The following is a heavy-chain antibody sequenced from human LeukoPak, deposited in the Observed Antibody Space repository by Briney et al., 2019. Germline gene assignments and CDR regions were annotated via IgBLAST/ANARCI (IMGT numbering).Heavy chain of an antibody. V-gene: IGHV1-24*01. CDR1: GYTLTELS. CDR2: FDPEDGET. Sequence: ASVKVSCKVSGYTLTELSMHWVRQAPGKGLEWMGGFDPEDGETIYAQKFQGRVTMTEDTSTDTAYMELSSLRSEDTAVYYCAIFEWSGVNFDYWGQGTLVTVSS. D-gene: IGHD3-3*01. CDR3: AIFEWSGVNFDY. J-gene: IGHJ4*02.